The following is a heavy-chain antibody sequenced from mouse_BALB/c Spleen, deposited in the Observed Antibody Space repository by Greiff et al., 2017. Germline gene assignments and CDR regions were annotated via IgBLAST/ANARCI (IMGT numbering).Heavy chain of an antibody. CDR1: GYSITSGYY. CDR3: ARRDYPWFAY. CDR2: ISYDGSN. V-gene: IGHV3-6*02. J-gene: IGHJ3*01. D-gene: IGHD1-1*02. Sequence: EVKLQESGPGLVKPSQSLSLTCSVTGYSITSGYYWNWIRQFPGNKLEWMGYISYDGSNNYNPSLKNRISITRDTSKNQFFLKLNSVTTEDTATYYCARRDYPWFAYWGQGTLVTVSA.